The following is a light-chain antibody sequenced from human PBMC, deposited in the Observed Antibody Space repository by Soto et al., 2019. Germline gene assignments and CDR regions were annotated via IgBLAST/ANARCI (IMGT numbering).Light chain of an antibody. V-gene: IGKV3-15*01. CDR1: QSVSSN. CDR3: QQYNNWPLT. Sequence: EIVMTQSPATLSVSPGEGATLSCRASQSVSSNLAWYRQKPGQAPRLLISGASARATGIPARFSGSGPGTEFTLTISSLQSEDFAIYYCQQYNNWPLTFGGGTKV. CDR2: GAS. J-gene: IGKJ4*01.